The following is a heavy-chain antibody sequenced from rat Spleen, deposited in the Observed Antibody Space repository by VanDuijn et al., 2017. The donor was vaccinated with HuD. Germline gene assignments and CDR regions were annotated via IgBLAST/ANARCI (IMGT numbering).Heavy chain of an antibody. CDR1: GFTFSNYG. J-gene: IGHJ2*01. CDR2: ISPSGGST. D-gene: IGHD1-6*01. V-gene: IGHV5-19*01. CDR3: HRDRILRSTGFDS. Sequence: EVQLVESGGGLVQPGRSLKLSCAASGFTFSNYGMHWIRQAPTKGLEWVASISPSGGSTYYRDSVKGRFTISRDNAKNTLYLQMTSLRSEDTATYYGHRDRILRSTGFDSWGQGFMVTVSP.